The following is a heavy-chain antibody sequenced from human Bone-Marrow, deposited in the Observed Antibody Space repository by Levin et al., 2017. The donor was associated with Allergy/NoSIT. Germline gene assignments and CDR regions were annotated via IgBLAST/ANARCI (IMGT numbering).Heavy chain of an antibody. CDR3: ARLCCSGDFYYDP. CDR2: ISSSGSTK. CDR1: GFTFSDYY. Sequence: LSLTCAASGFTFSDYYMTWARQAPGKGLEWVSFISSSGSTKYFADSVKGRFTVSRDNAKNSLYLQMDSVRAEDTAMYYCARLCCSGDFYYDPWGRGTLVTVSS. V-gene: IGHV3-11*01. D-gene: IGHD2-21*02. J-gene: IGHJ5*02.